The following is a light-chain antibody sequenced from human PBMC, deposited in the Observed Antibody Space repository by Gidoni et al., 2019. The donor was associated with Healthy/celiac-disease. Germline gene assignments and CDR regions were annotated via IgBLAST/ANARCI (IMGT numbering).Light chain of an antibody. CDR1: QSISSY. J-gene: IGKJ1*01. CDR2: AAS. V-gene: IGKV1-39*01. Sequence: DIQMTQSPSSLSASVGDRVTITCRASQSISSYLNWYQQKPGKAPKLLIYAASSLQSGVPSRFSGSGSGTEFTLTISRLQPEDCATYYCQQSYSTSWTFGQGTKVEIK. CDR3: QQSYSTSWT.